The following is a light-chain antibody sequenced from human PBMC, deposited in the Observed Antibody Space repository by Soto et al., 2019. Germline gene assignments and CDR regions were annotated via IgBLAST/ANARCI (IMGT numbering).Light chain of an antibody. CDR2: DVS. CDR1: SSDVGGYNY. J-gene: IGLJ1*01. Sequence: QSVLTQPASVSGSPGQSITTSCTGTSSDVGGYNYVSWYQQHPGKAPKLMIYDVSNRPSGVSNRFSGSKSGNTASLTISGFQVGDEADYYCRSYTSSSLGVFGTGTXVTVL. CDR3: RSYTSSSLGV. V-gene: IGLV2-14*01.